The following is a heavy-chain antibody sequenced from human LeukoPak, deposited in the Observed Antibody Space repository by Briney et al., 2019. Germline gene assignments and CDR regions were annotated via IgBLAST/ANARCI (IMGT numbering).Heavy chain of an antibody. CDR1: GGSISSYY. Sequence: SETLSLTCTVSGGSISSYYWSWIRQPPGKGLEWIGYIYYSGSTNYNPSLKSQVTISVDTSKNQFSLKLSSVTAADTAVYYCARVYCSGGSCHDAFDIWGQGTMVTVSS. J-gene: IGHJ3*02. V-gene: IGHV4-59*08. CDR3: ARVYCSGGSCHDAFDI. D-gene: IGHD2-15*01. CDR2: IYYSGST.